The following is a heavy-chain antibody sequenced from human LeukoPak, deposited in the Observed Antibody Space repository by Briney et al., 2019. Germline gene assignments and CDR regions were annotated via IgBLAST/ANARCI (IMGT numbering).Heavy chain of an antibody. V-gene: IGHV3-23*01. CDR3: ARDQYNYDTSGYSY. Sequence: GGSLRLSCAASGLTFSSYAMNWVRQAPGKGLEWVSVISGSGGRTYYADSVKGRFTISRDNSKNTLNLQVNSLRAEDTAVYYCARDQYNYDTSGYSYWGQGTLVTVSS. CDR1: GLTFSSYA. D-gene: IGHD3-22*01. J-gene: IGHJ4*02. CDR2: ISGSGGRT.